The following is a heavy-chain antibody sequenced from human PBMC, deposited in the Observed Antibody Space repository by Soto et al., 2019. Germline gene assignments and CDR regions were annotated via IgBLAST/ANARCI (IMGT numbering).Heavy chain of an antibody. J-gene: IGHJ5*02. V-gene: IGHV4-31*03. CDR1: GGSISSAGYY. CDR3: ARAHYSSSSGKNWFDP. CDR2: IYYSGST. Sequence: NPSETLSLTCTVSGGSISSAGYYWSWIRQHPGKGLEWIGYIYYSGSTYYNPSLKSRVTILVDTSKNQFSLNLSSVTAADTAVYYCARAHYSSSSGKNWFDPWGQGTVVTVSS. D-gene: IGHD6-6*01.